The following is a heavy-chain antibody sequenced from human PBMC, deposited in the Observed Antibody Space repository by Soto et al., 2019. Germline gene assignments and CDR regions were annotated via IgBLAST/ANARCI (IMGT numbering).Heavy chain of an antibody. V-gene: IGHV1-69*13. Sequence: SVKVSCKASGGTFSSYAISWVRQAPGQGLEWMGGIFPIFGTANYAQKFQGRVTITADESTSTAYMELSSLRSEDTAVYYCARGAFLEWLSSYYYYYGMDVWGQGTTVTVSS. J-gene: IGHJ6*02. CDR3: ARGAFLEWLSSYYYYYGMDV. CDR2: IFPIFGTA. D-gene: IGHD3-3*02. CDR1: GGTFSSYA.